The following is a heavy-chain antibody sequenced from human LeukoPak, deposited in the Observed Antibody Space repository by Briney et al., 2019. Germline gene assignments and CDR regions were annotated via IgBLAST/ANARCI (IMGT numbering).Heavy chain of an antibody. Sequence: GGSLRLSCAASGFTFSSYTMNWVRQAPGKALEWVSSISSSSSYIYYADSVKGRFTISRDNAKNSLYLQMNSLRAEDTAVYYCARVWGSSAPDYWGQGTLVTVSS. J-gene: IGHJ4*02. V-gene: IGHV3-21*01. CDR2: ISSSSSYI. D-gene: IGHD6-6*01. CDR3: ARVWGSSAPDY. CDR1: GFTFSSYT.